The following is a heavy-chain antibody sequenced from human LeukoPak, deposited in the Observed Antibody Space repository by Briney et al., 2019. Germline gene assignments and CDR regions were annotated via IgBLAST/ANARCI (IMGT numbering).Heavy chain of an antibody. CDR3: ARDHHVGDFAFDI. V-gene: IGHV4-59*01. CDR1: GGSISSYY. D-gene: IGHD1-26*01. J-gene: IGHJ3*02. CDR2: IYYSGST. Sequence: SETLSLTCTVSGGSISSYYWSWIRQPPGKGLEWIGYIYYSGSTNYNPSLKSRVTISVDTSKNQFSLKLSSVTAADTAVYYCARDHHVGDFAFDIWGQGTLVTVSS.